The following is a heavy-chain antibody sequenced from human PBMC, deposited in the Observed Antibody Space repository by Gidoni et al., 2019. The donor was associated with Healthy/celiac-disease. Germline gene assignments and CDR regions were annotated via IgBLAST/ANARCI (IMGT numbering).Heavy chain of an antibody. D-gene: IGHD6-13*01. V-gene: IGHV3-15*07. Sequence: EVQLVESGGGLVKPGGSLRLSCAASGFTFGNAWMNWVRQAPGKGLEWVGRIKSKTDGGTTDYAAPVKGRFTISRDDSKNTLYLQMNSLKTEDTAVYYCTTLWAYSSSWYYFDYWGQGTLVTVSS. CDR2: IKSKTDGGTT. CDR1: GFTFGNAW. J-gene: IGHJ4*02. CDR3: TTLWAYSSSWYYFDY.